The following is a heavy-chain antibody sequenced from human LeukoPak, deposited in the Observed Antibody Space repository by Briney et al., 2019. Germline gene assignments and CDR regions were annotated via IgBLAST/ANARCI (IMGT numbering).Heavy chain of an antibody. CDR1: GFTFSSYG. J-gene: IGHJ3*02. D-gene: IGHD2-21*02. CDR3: AKWHHVGAYCGGDCRFDI. V-gene: IGHV3-30*18. Sequence: GGSLRLSCAASGFTFSSYGMHWVRQAPGKGLEWVAVISYDGSNKYYADSVKGRFTISRDNSKNTLYLQMNSLRAEDTAVYYCAKWHHVGAYCGGDCRFDIWGQGTMVTVSS. CDR2: ISYDGSNK.